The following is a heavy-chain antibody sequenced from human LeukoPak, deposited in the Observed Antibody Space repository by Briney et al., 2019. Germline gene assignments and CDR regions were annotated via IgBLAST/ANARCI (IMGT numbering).Heavy chain of an antibody. J-gene: IGHJ4*02. CDR2: INPNSGGT. V-gene: IGHV1-2*02. CDR1: GYTFTGYY. D-gene: IGHD3-10*01. CDR3: ARITMVRGVIFDY. Sequence: ASVKVSCKASGYTFTGYYMHWVRQAPGQGLEWMGWINPNSGGTNYAQKLQGRVTMTTDTSTSTAYMELRSLRSDDTAVYYCARITMVRGVIFDYWGQGTLVTVSS.